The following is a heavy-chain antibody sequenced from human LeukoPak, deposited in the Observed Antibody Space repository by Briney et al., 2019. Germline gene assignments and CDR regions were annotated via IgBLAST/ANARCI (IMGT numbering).Heavy chain of an antibody. V-gene: IGHV3-48*02. CDR1: GFAFNIYS. J-gene: IGHJ4*02. Sequence: PGGSLRLSCVASGFAFNIYSLNWVRQTPGKRLEWVSYITGSNSKILYADSVKGRFTISRDNAKTSVYLQMNSLRDEDTAVYYCATSRDWRVESWGRGIAVTVSS. CDR3: ATSRDWRVES. D-gene: IGHD2-21*02. CDR2: ITGSNSKI.